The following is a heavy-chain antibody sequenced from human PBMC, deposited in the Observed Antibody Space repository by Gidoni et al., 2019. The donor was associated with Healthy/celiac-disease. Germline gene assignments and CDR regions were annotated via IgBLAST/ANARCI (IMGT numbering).Heavy chain of an antibody. Sequence: QLQLQESGPGLVKPSETLSLTCTVSGGSISSSSYYWGWIRQPPGKGLEWIGSIYYSGSTYYNPSLKSRVTISVDTSKNQFSLKLSSVTAADTAVYYCARQTLRFPSRLSPWGQGTLVTVSS. CDR2: IYYSGST. CDR3: ARQTLRFPSRLSP. CDR1: GGSISSSSYY. D-gene: IGHD3-3*01. J-gene: IGHJ5*02. V-gene: IGHV4-39*01.